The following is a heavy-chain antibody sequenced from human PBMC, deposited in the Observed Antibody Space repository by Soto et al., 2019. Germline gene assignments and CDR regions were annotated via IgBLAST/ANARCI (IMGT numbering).Heavy chain of an antibody. CDR2: IYTTGTT. CDR1: GFTVSSNY. D-gene: IGHD1-7*01. J-gene: IGHJ5*02. Sequence: EVQLVESGGNLIQPGGSLRLSCAVSGFTVSSNYMSWVRQAPGKGLEWVSVIYTTGTTKYADSVKGRFIISRDDSKNTLYLQMNGLRDEDTAVYYCARTRYNWNYPTYFDPWGQGTLVTVSS. CDR3: ARTRYNWNYPTYFDP. V-gene: IGHV3-53*01.